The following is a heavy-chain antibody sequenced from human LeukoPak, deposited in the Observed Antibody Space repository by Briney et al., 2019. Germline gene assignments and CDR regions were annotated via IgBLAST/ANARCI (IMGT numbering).Heavy chain of an antibody. CDR3: ITSLAAAGSGSLDAFDI. J-gene: IGHJ3*02. Sequence: SETLSLTCAVSGYSISSGYYWGRIRQPPGKGLEWIGSIYHSGSTYYNPSLKSRVTISVDTSKNQFSLKLSPVTAADTAVYYCITSLAAAGSGSLDAFDIWGQGTMVTVSS. CDR1: GYSISSGYY. V-gene: IGHV4-38-2*01. D-gene: IGHD6-13*01. CDR2: IYHSGST.